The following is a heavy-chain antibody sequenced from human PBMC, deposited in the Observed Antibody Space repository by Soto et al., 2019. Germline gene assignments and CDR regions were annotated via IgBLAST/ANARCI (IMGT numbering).Heavy chain of an antibody. Sequence: QVQLVESGGGVVQPGRSLRLSCAASGFTFSSYAMHWVRQAPGKGLEWVAVISYDGSNKYYADSVKGRFTISRDNSKNTVYLQKNRLGGEEKAGVYFARGSLWFGGSPYYYYGMDVWGQGTTVTVSS. CDR1: GFTFSSYA. V-gene: IGHV3-30-3*01. CDR2: ISYDGSNK. D-gene: IGHD3-10*01. CDR3: ARGSLWFGGSPYYYYGMDV. J-gene: IGHJ6*02.